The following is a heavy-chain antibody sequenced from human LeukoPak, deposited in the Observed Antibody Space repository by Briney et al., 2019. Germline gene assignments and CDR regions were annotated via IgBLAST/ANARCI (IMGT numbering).Heavy chain of an antibody. CDR3: ARVLGYCSGGSCYESYFDY. Sequence: SETLSLTCAVYGGSFSCYYWSWIRQPPGKGLEWIGEIIHSGSTNYNPSLKSRVTISVDTSKNQFSLKLSSVTAADTAVYYYARVLGYCSGGSCYESYFDYWGQGTLVTVSS. CDR1: GGSFSCYY. CDR2: IIHSGST. D-gene: IGHD2-15*01. V-gene: IGHV4-34*12. J-gene: IGHJ4*02.